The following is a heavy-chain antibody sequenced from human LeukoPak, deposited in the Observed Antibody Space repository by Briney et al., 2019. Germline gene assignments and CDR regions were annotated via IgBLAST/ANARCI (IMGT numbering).Heavy chain of an antibody. V-gene: IGHV4-34*01. J-gene: IGHJ5*02. CDR1: GGSFSGYY. CDR2: INHSGRT. Sequence: TSETLSLTCAVYGGSFSGYYWSWIRQPPGKGLEWIGEINHSGRTNYNPSLKSRVTISVDTSKNQFSLKLSSVTAAETAVYYCARAYRWRPDYYDSSGYYSFGWFDPWGQGTLVTVSS. D-gene: IGHD3-22*01. CDR3: ARAYRWRPDYYDSSGYYSFGWFDP.